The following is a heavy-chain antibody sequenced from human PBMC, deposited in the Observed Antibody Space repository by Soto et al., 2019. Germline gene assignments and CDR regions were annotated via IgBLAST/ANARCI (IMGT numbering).Heavy chain of an antibody. CDR1: GFTFSDYY. V-gene: IGHV3-11*01. CDR2: ISSRGSTI. D-gene: IGHD3-3*01. CDR3: ATRYDFWSGYYSYFDY. J-gene: IGHJ4*02. Sequence: QVQLVESGGGLVKPGGSLRLSCAASGFTFSDYYMSWIRQAPGKGLEWVSYISSRGSTIYYADSVKGRFTISRDNAKNSLYLQMNSLRAEDTAVYYCATRYDFWSGYYSYFDYWGQGTLVTVSS.